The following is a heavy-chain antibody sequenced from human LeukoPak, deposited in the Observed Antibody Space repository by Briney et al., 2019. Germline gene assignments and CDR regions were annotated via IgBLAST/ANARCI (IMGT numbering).Heavy chain of an antibody. CDR3: ARDIGIFHYYGMDV. CDR1: GFAFSSYE. Sequence: GGSLRLSCAASGFAFSSYEMNWVRQAPGKGLEWVSYISSSGSTIYYADSVKGRFTISRDNAKNSLYLQMNSLRAEDTAVYHCARDIGIFHYYGMDVWGQGTTVTVSS. V-gene: IGHV3-48*03. J-gene: IGHJ6*02. CDR2: ISSSGSTI. D-gene: IGHD2-15*01.